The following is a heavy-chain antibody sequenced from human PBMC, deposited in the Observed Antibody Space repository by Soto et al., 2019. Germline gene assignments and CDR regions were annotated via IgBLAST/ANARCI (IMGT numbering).Heavy chain of an antibody. CDR1: GFTFSSYD. D-gene: IGHD5-18*01. CDR2: IYSGGST. J-gene: IGHJ4*02. Sequence: EVQLVESGGGLVQPGGSLRLSCAASGFTFSSYDMHWVRQATGKGLEWVSAIYSGGSTYYADSVKGRFTISRDNSKNTLYLQMNSLRAEDTAVYYCARSVRYSYGWDYWGQGTLVTVSS. CDR3: ARSVRYSYGWDY. V-gene: IGHV3-66*01.